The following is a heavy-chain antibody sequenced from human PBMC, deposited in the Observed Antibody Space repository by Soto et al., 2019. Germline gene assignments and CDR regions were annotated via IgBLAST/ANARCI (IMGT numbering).Heavy chain of an antibody. Sequence: ASVKVSCKASGYSFTRLDINWVRQTAGQGLEWMGWMEPSTGTTGYPQKFQGRVTMTRDTSINTAYMELTTLTSDDTAFYYCARGVSAGVDYWGQGTLVTVSS. V-gene: IGHV1-8*01. D-gene: IGHD1-26*01. J-gene: IGHJ4*02. CDR1: GYSFTRLD. CDR2: MEPSTGTT. CDR3: ARGVSAGVDY.